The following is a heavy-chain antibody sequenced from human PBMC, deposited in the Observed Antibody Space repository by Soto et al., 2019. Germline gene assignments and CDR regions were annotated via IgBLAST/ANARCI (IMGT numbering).Heavy chain of an antibody. V-gene: IGHV1-3*01. D-gene: IGHD6-13*01. CDR3: ARVGAAAGPYYFAY. Sequence: ASVKVSCKASGYTFTSYAMHWVRQAPGQRLEWMGWINAGNGNTKYSQKIQGRVTITRDTSASTAYMGLSRLRSEDTAVYYCARVGAAAGPYYFAYWGQGTLVTVSS. CDR2: INAGNGNT. CDR1: GYTFTSYA. J-gene: IGHJ4*02.